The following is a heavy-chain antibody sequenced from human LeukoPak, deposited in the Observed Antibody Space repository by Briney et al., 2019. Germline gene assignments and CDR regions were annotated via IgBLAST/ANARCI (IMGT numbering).Heavy chain of an antibody. V-gene: IGHV3-30*02. D-gene: IGHD2-2*01. Sequence: GGSLRLSCAASGFTFSSYGMHWVRQAPGKGLEWVAFIRYDGSNKYYADSVKRRFTISRDNSKNTLYLQMNSLRAEDTAVYYCAKVGDIVVVPAAMRTFDYWGQGTLVTVSS. CDR2: IRYDGSNK. J-gene: IGHJ4*02. CDR3: AKVGDIVVVPAAMRTFDY. CDR1: GFTFSSYG.